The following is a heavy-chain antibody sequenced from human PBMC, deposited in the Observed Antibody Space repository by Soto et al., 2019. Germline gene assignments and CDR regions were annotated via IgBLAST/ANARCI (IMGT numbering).Heavy chain of an antibody. CDR1: GGTFSSYA. Sequence: ASVKVSCKASGGTFSSYAISWVRQAPGQGLEWMGGIIPIFGTANYAQKFQGRVTITADESTSTAYMELSSLRSEDTAVYYCAREYSGYDLYYYYYGMDVWGQGTTVTVSS. J-gene: IGHJ6*02. CDR2: IIPIFGTA. V-gene: IGHV1-69*13. CDR3: AREYSGYDLYYYYYGMDV. D-gene: IGHD5-12*01.